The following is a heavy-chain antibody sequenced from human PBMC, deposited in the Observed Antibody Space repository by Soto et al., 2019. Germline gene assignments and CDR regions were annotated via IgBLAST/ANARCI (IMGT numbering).Heavy chain of an antibody. CDR2: ISGSGGST. CDR1: GFTFSSYA. V-gene: IGHV3-23*01. Sequence: PGGSLRLSCAASGFTFSSYAMSWVRQAPGKGLEWVSAISGSGGSTYYADSVKGRFTISRDNSKNTLYLQMNSLRAEDTAVYYCAKDVITIFGVVSAGPYYFDYWGQGTLVTVS. CDR3: AKDVITIFGVVSAGPYYFDY. D-gene: IGHD3-3*01. J-gene: IGHJ4*02.